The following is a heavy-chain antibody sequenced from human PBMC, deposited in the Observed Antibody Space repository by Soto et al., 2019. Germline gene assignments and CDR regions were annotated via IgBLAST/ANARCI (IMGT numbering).Heavy chain of an antibody. Sequence: QVQLQESGPGLVKPSGTLSLTCAVSGASIRSNNRWSWVRQPPGKGLEWIGEIFHSGSTNYNPSLKTRLTISVDMSKNHVSLTLSSVTAADTAVYYCARVDSGSDSDSWGRGTLVTVSS. CDR3: ARVDSGSDSDS. V-gene: IGHV4-4*02. D-gene: IGHD1-26*01. J-gene: IGHJ4*02. CDR1: GASIRSNNR. CDR2: IFHSGST.